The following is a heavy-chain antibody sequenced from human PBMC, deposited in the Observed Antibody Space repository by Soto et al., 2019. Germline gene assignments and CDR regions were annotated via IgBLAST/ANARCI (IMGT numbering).Heavy chain of an antibody. CDR2: IYYSGST. CDR1: GDSISTSGYY. CDR3: AGGGGEAGHI. V-gene: IGHV4-39*01. J-gene: IGHJ4*02. Sequence: KPSETLSLTCSVSGDSISTSGYYWGWVRQPPGKGLEWIGSIYYSGSTYYNPSLKSRVTISLDTSKNQFSLKLNSVTAADTAVYFCAGGGGEAGHIWGQGTLVTVSS. D-gene: IGHD6-19*01.